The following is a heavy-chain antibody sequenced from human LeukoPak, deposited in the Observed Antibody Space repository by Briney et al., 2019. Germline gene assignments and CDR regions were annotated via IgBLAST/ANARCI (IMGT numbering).Heavy chain of an antibody. V-gene: IGHV1-2*02. CDR1: GYSFTGYY. D-gene: IGHD2-21*01. CDR2: INPNSGGT. J-gene: IGHJ3*02. Sequence: ASVKVSCKASGYSFTGYYMHWVRQAPGQGLEWMGWINPNSGGTNYAQKFQGRVTMTRDTSISTAYMELSRLRSDDTAVYYCARANVYCGGDCYSSFGGHDAFDIWGQGTMVTVSS. CDR3: ARANVYCGGDCYSSFGGHDAFDI.